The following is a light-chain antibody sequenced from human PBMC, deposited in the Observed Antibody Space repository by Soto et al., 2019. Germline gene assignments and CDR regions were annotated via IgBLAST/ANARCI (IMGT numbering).Light chain of an antibody. Sequence: QSVLSQPPSASGTPGQRVTISCCGSSCNVGGNYVYCYHQLPGTAPKLLLFCNNQRPSGGLGRCSGSKSGASAALAISGLRSEDEADDYCGAWYDGRSSPVFGGGTKLTVL. CDR3: GAWYDGRSSPV. CDR1: SCNVGGNY. J-gene: IGLJ2*01. CDR2: CNN. V-gene: IGLV1-47*02.